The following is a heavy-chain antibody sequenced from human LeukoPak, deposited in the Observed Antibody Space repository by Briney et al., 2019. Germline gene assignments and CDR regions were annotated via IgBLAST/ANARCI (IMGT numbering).Heavy chain of an antibody. D-gene: IGHD6-6*01. CDR1: GYSFTTYW. J-gene: IGHJ4*02. CDR3: HVSSSPGNDY. Sequence: GESLEISCKGSGYSFTTYWIHWVRQMPGKGLEWMGIIYPGDSDTRYSPSFQGQVTISADKSINTAYLQWSSLKASDTAIYYCHVSSSPGNDYWGQGTLVTVSS. V-gene: IGHV5-51*01. CDR2: IYPGDSDT.